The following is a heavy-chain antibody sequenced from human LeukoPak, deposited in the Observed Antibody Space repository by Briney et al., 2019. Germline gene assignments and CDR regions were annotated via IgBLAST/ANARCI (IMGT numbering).Heavy chain of an antibody. CDR2: ISGSNGIT. CDR3: AKGLGAYG. V-gene: IGHV3-23*01. J-gene: IGHJ4*02. D-gene: IGHD3-10*01. CDR1: GCNFSTYA. Sequence: PGGSLRLSCAASGCNFSTYAMTWVRQAPGKGLEWVSGISGSNGITYYADSVKARFTISRDNSKNTLYLQMNSLRAEDTALYYCAKGLGAYGWGQGTLVTVSS.